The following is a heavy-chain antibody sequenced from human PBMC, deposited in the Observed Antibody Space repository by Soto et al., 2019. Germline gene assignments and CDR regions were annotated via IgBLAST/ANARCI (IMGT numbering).Heavy chain of an antibody. Sequence: LRLSCAASGFTFSRYAMSWVRQAPGKGLDWVSAINGSGGTTYYAHSVKGRFTISRDNSKNTLYLQMNSLRADDTAIYYCAKDFARTDASDIWGRGTMVTVSS. V-gene: IGHV3-23*01. CDR2: INGSGGTT. CDR3: AKDFARTDASDI. J-gene: IGHJ3*02. CDR1: GFTFSRYA.